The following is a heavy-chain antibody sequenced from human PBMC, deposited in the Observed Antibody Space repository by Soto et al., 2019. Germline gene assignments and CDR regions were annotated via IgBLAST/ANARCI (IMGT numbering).Heavy chain of an antibody. CDR2: IIPILGVA. CDR3: ARDLYYGSGSPFDY. CDR1: GGTFSSYT. D-gene: IGHD3-10*01. V-gene: IGHV1-69*04. J-gene: IGHJ4*02. Sequence: GASVKVSCKASGGTFSSYTISWVRQAPGQGLEWMGRIIPILGVANYAQKFQGRVTITADKSTSTAYMELSSLRSEDTAVYYCARDLYYGSGSPFDYWGQGTLVTVSS.